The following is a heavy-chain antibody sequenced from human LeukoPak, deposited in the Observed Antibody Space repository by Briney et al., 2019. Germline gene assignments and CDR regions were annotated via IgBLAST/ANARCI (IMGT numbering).Heavy chain of an antibody. D-gene: IGHD2-8*01. Sequence: SETLSLTCTVSGASISSYYWSWIRQPAGKGLEWIGRIYTSGSTNYNPSLKSRVAMSVDTSKNQFSLKLSSVTAADTAVYYCAREREDIKLMLHAYYFDYWGQGTLVTVSS. J-gene: IGHJ4*02. V-gene: IGHV4-4*07. CDR2: IYTSGST. CDR3: AREREDIKLMLHAYYFDY. CDR1: GASISSYY.